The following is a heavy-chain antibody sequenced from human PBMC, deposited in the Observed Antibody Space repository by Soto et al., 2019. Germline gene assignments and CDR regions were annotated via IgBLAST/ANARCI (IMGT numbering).Heavy chain of an antibody. CDR2: ISGYNGNT. J-gene: IGHJ6*02. CDR1: GYTFTKYG. Sequence: ASVKVSCKASGYTFTKYGFSWVRHAPGQGLEWMGWISGYNGNTKYAEKFQGRVTMTTDTSTSTAHMELRSLRSDDTAVYYCAREGQAPYYYYGMDVWGQGTAVTVS. CDR3: AREGQAPYYYYGMDV. V-gene: IGHV1-18*01.